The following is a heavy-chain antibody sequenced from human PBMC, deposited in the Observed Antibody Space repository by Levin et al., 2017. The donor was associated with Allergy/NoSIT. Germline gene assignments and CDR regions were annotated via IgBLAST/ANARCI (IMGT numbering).Heavy chain of an antibody. Sequence: SCAASGFTFSSYGMHWVRQAPGKGLEWVAVISYDGSNKYYADSVKGRFTISRDNSKNTLYLQMNSLRAEDTAVYYCAKEEHDAFDIWGQGTMVTVSS. CDR3: AKEEHDAFDI. CDR1: GFTFSSYG. J-gene: IGHJ3*02. V-gene: IGHV3-30*18. CDR2: ISYDGSNK. D-gene: IGHD1/OR15-1a*01.